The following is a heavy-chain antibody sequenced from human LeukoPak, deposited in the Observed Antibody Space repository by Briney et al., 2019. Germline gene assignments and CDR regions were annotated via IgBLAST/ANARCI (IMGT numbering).Heavy chain of an antibody. J-gene: IGHJ4*02. V-gene: IGHV3-23*01. Sequence: PGGSLRLSCAASGFTFSRYAMSWVRQAPGKGLEWVSAISGSGGSTYYADSVKGRFTISRDKSKNTLYLQMNSLRAEDTAVYYCAKFGFLDPPFDYWGEGTLVTVSS. CDR2: ISGSGGST. D-gene: IGHD3/OR15-3a*01. CDR1: GFTFSRYA. CDR3: AKFGFLDPPFDY.